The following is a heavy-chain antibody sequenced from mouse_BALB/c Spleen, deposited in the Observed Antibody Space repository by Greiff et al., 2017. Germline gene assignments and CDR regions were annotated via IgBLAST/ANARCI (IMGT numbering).Heavy chain of an antibody. J-gene: IGHJ3*01. CDR3: TRKYYRYDGLAWFAY. D-gene: IGHD2-14*01. Sequence: EVKVEESGGGLVQPGGSMKLSCVASGFTFSNYWMNWVRQSPEKGLEWVAEIRLKSNNYATHYAESVKGRFTISRDDSKSSVYLQMNNLRAEDTGIYYCTRKYYRYDGLAWFAYWGQGTLVTVSA. CDR2: IRLKSNNYAT. CDR1: GFTFSNYW. V-gene: IGHV6-6*02.